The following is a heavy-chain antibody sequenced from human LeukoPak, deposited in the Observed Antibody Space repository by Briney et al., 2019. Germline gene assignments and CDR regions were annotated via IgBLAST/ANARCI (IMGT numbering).Heavy chain of an antibody. CDR1: ELTFSTYS. D-gene: IGHD2-8*02. J-gene: IGHJ4*01. CDR3: AREAGLSTGWFGY. V-gene: IGHV3-48*01. Sequence: GGSLRLSCAASELTFSTYSMTWVRQAPGKGWGGVSYIDGSSSVIHYADSVKGRFTISRDNAKKSLYLQMNSLRAEDTGVYYCAREAGLSTGWFGYWGQGTLVTVSS. CDR2: IDGSSSVI.